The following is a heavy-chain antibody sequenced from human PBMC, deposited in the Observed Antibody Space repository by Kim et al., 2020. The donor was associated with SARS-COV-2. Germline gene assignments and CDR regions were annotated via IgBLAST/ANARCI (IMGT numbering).Heavy chain of an antibody. CDR3: ARELRDTAMVKDDY. J-gene: IGHJ4*02. CDR1: GYTFTSYG. Sequence: ASVKVSCKASGYTFTSYGISWVRQAPGQGLEWMGWISAYNGNTNYAQKLQGRVTMTTDTSTSTAYMELRSLRSDDTAVYYCARELRDTAMVKDDYWGQGTLVTVSS. D-gene: IGHD5-18*01. CDR2: ISAYNGNT. V-gene: IGHV1-18*01.